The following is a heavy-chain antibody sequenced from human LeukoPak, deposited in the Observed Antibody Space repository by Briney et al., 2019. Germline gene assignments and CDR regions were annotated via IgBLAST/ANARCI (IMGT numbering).Heavy chain of an antibody. CDR1: GGSIGSYY. CDR2: VYYSGST. D-gene: IGHD6-19*01. Sequence: PSETLSLTCTVSGGSIGSYYWSWIRQRPGKGLEWIASVYYSGSTHYNPSLKSRVTISGDTSKNQFSLKVTSVTVADTAVFYCARHQISSGWSLYFDSWGQGILVTVRS. J-gene: IGHJ4*02. CDR3: ARHQISSGWSLYFDS. V-gene: IGHV4-59*12.